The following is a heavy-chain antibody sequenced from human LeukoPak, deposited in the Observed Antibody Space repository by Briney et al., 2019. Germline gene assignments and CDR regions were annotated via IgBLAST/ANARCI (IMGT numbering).Heavy chain of an antibody. V-gene: IGHV3-7*01. J-gene: IGHJ4*02. CDR3: ARGGFDWGY. Sequence: GGSLRLSCAASGFTFSSYGMSWVRQAPGKGLEWVANIKQDGSEKYYVDSVKGRFTISRDNAKNSLYLQMNSLRAEDTAVYFCARGGFDWGYWGQGTLVTVSS. D-gene: IGHD5-12*01. CDR1: GFTFSSYG. CDR2: IKQDGSEK.